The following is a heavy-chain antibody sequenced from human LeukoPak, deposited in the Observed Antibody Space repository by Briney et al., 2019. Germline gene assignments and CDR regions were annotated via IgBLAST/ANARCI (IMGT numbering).Heavy chain of an antibody. D-gene: IGHD3-22*01. J-gene: IGHJ6*03. Sequence: ASVKVSCKASGYTFTSYGISWVRQAPGQGLEWMGWISAYNGNTNYAQKLQGRVTMTTDTSTSTAYMELRSLRSDDTAVYYCAGVYYYDSSGHGYYYYYYMDVWGKGTTVTVSS. CDR3: AGVYYYDSSGHGYYYYYYMDV. CDR1: GYTFTSYG. CDR2: ISAYNGNT. V-gene: IGHV1-18*01.